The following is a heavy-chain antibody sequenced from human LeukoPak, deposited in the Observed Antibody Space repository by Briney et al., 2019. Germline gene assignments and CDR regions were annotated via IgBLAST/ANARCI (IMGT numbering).Heavy chain of an antibody. J-gene: IGHJ5*02. CDR2: IYPGESDT. D-gene: IGHD3-10*01. V-gene: IGHV5-51*01. CDR1: GYIFTSYW. CDR3: ARHLKSTGNWFDP. Sequence: GAALQISCKGSGYIFTSYWIGWVRPLPGKGLEWMGIIYPGESDTYYSPSFQGQVTISADKSISTAYLQWSSLKASDTAMYYCARHLKSTGNWFDPWGQGTLVTVSS.